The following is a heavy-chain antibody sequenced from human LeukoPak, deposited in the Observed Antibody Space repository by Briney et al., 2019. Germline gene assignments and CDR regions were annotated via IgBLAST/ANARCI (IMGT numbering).Heavy chain of an antibody. D-gene: IGHD3-10*01. CDR3: ARDRDYYGSGSYGPDY. J-gene: IGHJ4*02. CDR2: GSESGGT. Sequence: SETLSLTCAVYGGSLNGHYWSWIRQPPGKGLEWIGEGSESGGTKFNPSLKSRVTISVDTSKNQFSLKLNSVTAADTAVYYCARDRDYYGSGSYGPDYWGQGILVTVSS. CDR1: GGSLNGHY. V-gene: IGHV4-34*01.